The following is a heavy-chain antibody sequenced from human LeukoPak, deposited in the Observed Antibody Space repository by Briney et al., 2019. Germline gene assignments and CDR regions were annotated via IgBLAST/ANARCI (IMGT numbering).Heavy chain of an antibody. CDR3: ARDPRRQWLYTFQH. CDR2: IYSGGST. V-gene: IGHV3-53*01. J-gene: IGHJ1*01. Sequence: GGSLRLSCAASGFTVSSNYMSWVRQAPEKGLEWVSVIYSGGSTYYADSVKGRFTISRDNSKNTLYLQMNSLRAEDTAVYYCARDPRRQWLYTFQHWGQGTLVTVSS. D-gene: IGHD6-19*01. CDR1: GFTVSSNY.